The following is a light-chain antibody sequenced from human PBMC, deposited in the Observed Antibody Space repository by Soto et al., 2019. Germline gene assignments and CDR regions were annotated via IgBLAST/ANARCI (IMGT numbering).Light chain of an antibody. Sequence: DIQMTQSPSTLSASVGDRVTITCRASQSISSWLAWYQQKPGKAPNVLIYDASNLESGVPSRFSGSGSGTEFALTISSLQPDDFATYYCQQYNSYPYSFGQGTKLEIK. CDR3: QQYNSYPYS. CDR1: QSISSW. V-gene: IGKV1-5*01. CDR2: DAS. J-gene: IGKJ2*01.